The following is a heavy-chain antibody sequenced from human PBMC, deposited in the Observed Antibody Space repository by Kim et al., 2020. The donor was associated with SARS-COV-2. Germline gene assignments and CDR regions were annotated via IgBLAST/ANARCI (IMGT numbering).Heavy chain of an antibody. CDR3: ARKAAANNFEY. V-gene: IGHV1-3*01. D-gene: IGHD6-13*01. J-gene: IGHJ4*02. CDR2: INPGTGYT. Sequence: ASVKVSCKASGYSFTTYAMHWVRQAPGQRLEWMGWINPGTGYTKYSQRFQDRVTITRDTSANTAYMEVSSLTSEDTAVYYCARKAAANNFEYWGQGTLVTVSS. CDR1: GYSFTTYA.